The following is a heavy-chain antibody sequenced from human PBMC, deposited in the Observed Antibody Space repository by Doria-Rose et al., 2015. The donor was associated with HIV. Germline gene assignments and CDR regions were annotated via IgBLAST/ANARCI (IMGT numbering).Heavy chain of an antibody. Sequence: SGPVLVKPTETLTLTCTVSGVSLSSPGMGVSWIRQPPGQALEWLANIFSDDDRSYKTSLKSRLIISRDTAKSQVVLTMTDMDPVDTATYYCARIKSSRWYHKYYFDFWGQGTMVIVSA. CDR3: ARIKSSRWYHKYYFDF. D-gene: IGHD6-13*01. CDR1: GVSLSSPGMG. CDR2: IFSDDDR. J-gene: IGHJ4*02. V-gene: IGHV2-26*01.